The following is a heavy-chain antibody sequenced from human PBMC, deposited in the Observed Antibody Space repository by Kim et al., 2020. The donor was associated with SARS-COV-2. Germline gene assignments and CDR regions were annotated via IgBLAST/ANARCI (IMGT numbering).Heavy chain of an antibody. CDR1: GGSFSGYY. J-gene: IGHJ4*02. D-gene: IGHD6-13*01. Sequence: SETLSLTCAVYGGSFSGYYWSWIRQPPGKGLEWIGEINHSGSTNYNPSLKSRVTISVDTSKNQFSLKLSSVTAADTAVYYCARGIGLYSSSWYPANYYFDSWGQGTLVTVSS. CDR3: ARGIGLYSSSWYPANYYFDS. CDR2: INHSGST. V-gene: IGHV4-34*01.